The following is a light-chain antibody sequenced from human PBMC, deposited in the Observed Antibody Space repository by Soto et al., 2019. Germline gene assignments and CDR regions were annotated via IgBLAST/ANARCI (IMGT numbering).Light chain of an antibody. CDR3: CSYAGIYTWV. CDR2: DVS. V-gene: IGLV2-11*01. Sequence: QSALTQPRSVSGSPGQSVTISCTGTSSDVGGYDYVSWYQQHPGKAPRLMIHDVSKRPSGVPDRFSGSKSGNTASLTISGLQAEDEADYYCCSYAGIYTWVFGGGTKVTVL. J-gene: IGLJ2*01. CDR1: SSDVGGYDY.